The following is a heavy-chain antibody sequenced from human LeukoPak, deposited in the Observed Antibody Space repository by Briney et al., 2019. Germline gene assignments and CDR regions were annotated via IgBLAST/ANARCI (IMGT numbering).Heavy chain of an antibody. D-gene: IGHD3-3*01. CDR1: GGSVTSTNW. Sequence: SETLSLTCDVSGGSVTSTNWWTWVRQPPGKGLEWIGEINHSGSTNYNPSLKSRVTISVDTSKNQFSLKLSSVTAADTAVYYCARATYYDFWSGYYTLYDIWGQGAMVTVSS. V-gene: IGHV4-4*02. CDR3: ARATYYDFWSGYYTLYDI. CDR2: INHSGST. J-gene: IGHJ3*02.